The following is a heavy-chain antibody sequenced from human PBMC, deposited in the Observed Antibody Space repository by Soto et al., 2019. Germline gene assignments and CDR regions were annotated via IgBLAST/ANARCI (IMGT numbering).Heavy chain of an antibody. V-gene: IGHV3-23*01. CDR2: LSGSGGNT. J-gene: IGHJ6*02. Sequence: GGSLRLSCAASGFTFSSYGMSWVRQAPGKGLEWVSGLSGSGGNTYYADSVKGRFTISRDTSKNTLYLQMNSLRAEDTAMYYCARGRLGYNDGYGMDVWGQGTTVTVSS. D-gene: IGHD5-18*01. CDR3: ARGRLGYNDGYGMDV. CDR1: GFTFSSYG.